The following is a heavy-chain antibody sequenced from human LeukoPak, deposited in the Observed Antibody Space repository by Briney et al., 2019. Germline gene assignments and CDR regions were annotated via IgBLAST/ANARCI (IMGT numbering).Heavy chain of an antibody. Sequence: PSETLSLTCTVSGGSISSGSYFWSWIRQPAGKGLEWIGRIYTSGSTNYNPSLKSRVTMSVDTSKNQFSLKLSSVTAADTAVYYCASSPLTGLASHGYFDYWGQGTLVTVSS. CDR1: GGSISSGSYF. CDR2: IYTSGST. V-gene: IGHV4-61*02. CDR3: ASSPLTGLASHGYFDY. J-gene: IGHJ4*02. D-gene: IGHD3-9*01.